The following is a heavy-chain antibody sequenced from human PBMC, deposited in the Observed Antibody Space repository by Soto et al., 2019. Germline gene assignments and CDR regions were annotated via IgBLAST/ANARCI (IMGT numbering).Heavy chain of an antibody. J-gene: IGHJ3*02. V-gene: IGHV1-2*04. CDR2: MSPNSGGT. Sequence: ASVKVSCKASGYTFTSYDINWVRHATGQGLEWMGWMSPNSGGTNYAQKFQGWVTMTRDTSISTAYMELSRLRSDDTAVYYCARVYSSSHDAFDIWGQGTMVTVSS. D-gene: IGHD6-13*01. CDR3: ARVYSSSHDAFDI. CDR1: GYTFTSYD.